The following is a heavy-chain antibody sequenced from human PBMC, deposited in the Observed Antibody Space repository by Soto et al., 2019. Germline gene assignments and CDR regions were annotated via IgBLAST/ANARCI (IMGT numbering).Heavy chain of an antibody. CDR2: INWNGGRT. V-gene: IGHV3-43*01. J-gene: IGHJ6*02. CDR3: AKDFCSNTDCYPAPLIYHYCGLDV. D-gene: IGHD2-2*01. CDR1: GFTFDDYT. Sequence: GGSLRLSCAASGFTFDDYTMHWVRQVPGKGLEWVPLINWNGGRTYYADSVKGRFTISRDNSKNSLYLQMNSLRTEDTALYYCAKDFCSNTDCYPAPLIYHYCGLDVWGQGTTVTVSS.